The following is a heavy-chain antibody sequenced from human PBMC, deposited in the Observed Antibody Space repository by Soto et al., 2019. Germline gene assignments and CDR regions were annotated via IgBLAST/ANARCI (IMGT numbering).Heavy chain of an antibody. CDR3: VRGKQCLVKGYFDY. V-gene: IGHV4-34*01. D-gene: IGHD6-19*01. Sequence: QVQLQQWGAGLLKPSETLSLTCAVYGGSFSGYYWSWIRQPPGKGLEWIGEINHSGSTNYNPSLKSRVTISVDTSKNQFSLKLSSVTAADTAVYYCVRGKQCLVKGYFDYWGQGTLVTVSS. CDR1: GGSFSGYY. CDR2: INHSGST. J-gene: IGHJ4*02.